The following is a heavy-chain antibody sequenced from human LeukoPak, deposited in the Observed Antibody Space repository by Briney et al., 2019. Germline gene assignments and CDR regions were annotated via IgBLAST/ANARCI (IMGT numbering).Heavy chain of an antibody. CDR3: ARHLAGATTGFYFDY. Sequence: PSETLSLTCTVSGYSISSGYYWGWIRQPPGKGLEWIGSIYYSGSTYYNPSLKSRVTISVDTSKNQFSLKLSSVTAADTAVYYCARHLAGATTGFYFDYWGQGTLVTVSS. V-gene: IGHV4-38-2*02. D-gene: IGHD1-26*01. CDR2: IYYSGST. J-gene: IGHJ4*02. CDR1: GYSISSGYY.